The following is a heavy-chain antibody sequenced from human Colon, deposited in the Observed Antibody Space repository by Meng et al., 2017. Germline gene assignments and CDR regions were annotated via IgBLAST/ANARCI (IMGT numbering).Heavy chain of an antibody. CDR1: GFTFSSYS. CDR2: ISSSSSYI. Sequence: GESLKISCAASGFTFSSYSMNWVRQAPGKGLEWVSSISSSSSYIYYADSVKGRFTISRDNAKNSLYLQMNSLRAEDTAAYYCARGLGLRLGELSSYYFDYWGQGTLVTVSS. V-gene: IGHV3-21*01. J-gene: IGHJ4*02. CDR3: ARGLGLRLGELSSYYFDY. D-gene: IGHD3-16*02.